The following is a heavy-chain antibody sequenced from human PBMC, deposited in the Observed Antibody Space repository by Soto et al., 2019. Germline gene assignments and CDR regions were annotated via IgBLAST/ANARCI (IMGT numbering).Heavy chain of an antibody. V-gene: IGHV1-69*06. CDR1: GDTFNNYA. J-gene: IGHJ6*02. Sequence: QVHLVQSGTEVKKPGSSVKVSCKASGDTFNNYAISWVRQAPGQGLQWMGGIIPIYGSPNYAQRFKGRVTVSADISTNTVYMTLSSLKSEDTAVIYCAGQPNDQEDYYNGMEVWGQGTPVTVSS. D-gene: IGHD2-8*01. CDR3: AGQPNDQEDYYNGMEV. CDR2: IIPIYGSP.